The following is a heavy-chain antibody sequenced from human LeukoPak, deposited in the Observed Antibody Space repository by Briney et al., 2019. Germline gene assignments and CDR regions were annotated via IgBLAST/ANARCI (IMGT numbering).Heavy chain of an antibody. CDR3: ARGGGVPDAFDI. V-gene: IGHV3-30*03. J-gene: IGHJ3*02. Sequence: GGSLRLSCAASGFTFSSYGMHWVRQAPGKGLEWVAVISYDGSNKYYADSVKGRFTISRDNSKNTLYLQMNSLRVDDTAVYYCARGGGVPDAFDIWGQGTMVTVSS. CDR1: GFTFSSYG. D-gene: IGHD3-16*01. CDR2: ISYDGSNK.